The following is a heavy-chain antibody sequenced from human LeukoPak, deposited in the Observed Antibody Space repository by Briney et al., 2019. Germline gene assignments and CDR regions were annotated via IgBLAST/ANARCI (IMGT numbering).Heavy chain of an antibody. CDR2: CDPEDVET. CDR3: ATGGTTDY. CDR1: VYTLTELS. Sequence: GASVNVSCKVSVYTLTELSMHGVGQAAGRGVEWMGGCDPEDVETIYAQKFQGRVTMTEDTSTDTAYMGLSSLRSEDTAVYYCATGGTTDYWGQGTLVTVSS. V-gene: IGHV1-24*01. J-gene: IGHJ4*02. D-gene: IGHD1-1*01.